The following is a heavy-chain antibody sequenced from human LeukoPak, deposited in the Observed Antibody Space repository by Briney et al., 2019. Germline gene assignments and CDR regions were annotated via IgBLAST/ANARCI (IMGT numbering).Heavy chain of an antibody. V-gene: IGHV4-30-4*08. CDR1: GGSISSTNYY. J-gene: IGHJ3*02. CDR3: AREVDVVGDSDAFDI. Sequence: PSQTLSLTXTVSGGSISSTNYYWSRVRQPPGKGLEWIAYIDYSGNAHYSPSLKSRVIISLDTSKNQFSLMMTSLTAADTAIYYCAREVDVVGDSDAFDIWGQGTMVTVSS. D-gene: IGHD2-2*01. CDR2: IDYSGNA.